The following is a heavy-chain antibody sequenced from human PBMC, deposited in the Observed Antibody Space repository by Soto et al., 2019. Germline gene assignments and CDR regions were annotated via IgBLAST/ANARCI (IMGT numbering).Heavy chain of an antibody. CDR2: IIPIFGTA. V-gene: IGHV1-69*13. Sequence: SVKVSCKASGGTFSSYAISWVRQAPGQGLEWMGGIIPIFGTANYAQKFQGRVTITADESTSTAYMKLSSLRSEDTAVYYCARSGLASGSSIDYWGQGTLVTVSS. CDR3: ARSGLASGSSIDY. D-gene: IGHD1-26*01. J-gene: IGHJ4*02. CDR1: GGTFSSYA.